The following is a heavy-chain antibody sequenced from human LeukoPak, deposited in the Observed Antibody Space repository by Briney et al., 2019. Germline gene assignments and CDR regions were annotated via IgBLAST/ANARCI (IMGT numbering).Heavy chain of an antibody. V-gene: IGHV1-2*06. CDR2: INLRSGGT. Sequence: ASVKVSCKTSGYTFTDYYMHWVRQAPGQGLEWMGRINLRSGGTNYAQKFQGRVTVTRDTPISTAYMELSRLRYDDTAVYYCARERQDSSSSVDYWGQGTLVTVSS. CDR1: GYTFTDYY. J-gene: IGHJ4*02. CDR3: ARERQDSSSSVDY. D-gene: IGHD6-6*01.